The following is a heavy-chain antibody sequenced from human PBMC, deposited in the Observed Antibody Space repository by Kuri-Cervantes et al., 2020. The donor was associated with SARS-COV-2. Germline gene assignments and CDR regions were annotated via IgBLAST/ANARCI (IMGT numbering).Heavy chain of an antibody. V-gene: IGHV3-53*01. CDR1: GFIFSRYG. CDR3: AREDRYGGNLNWFDP. CDR2: IYSGGST. D-gene: IGHD1-26*01. Sequence: GGSLRLSCEASGFIFSRYGMHWVRQAPGKGLEWVSVIYSGGSTYYADSVQGRFTISRDNSKNTLYLQMNSLRVEDTAVYYCAREDRYGGNLNWFDPWGQGTLVTVSS. J-gene: IGHJ5*02.